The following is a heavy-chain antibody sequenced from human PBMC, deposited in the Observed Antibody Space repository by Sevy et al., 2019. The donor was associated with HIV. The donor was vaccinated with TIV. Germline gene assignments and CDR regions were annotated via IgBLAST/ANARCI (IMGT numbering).Heavy chain of an antibody. CDR3: ARMVSGGLRWELIKDNAFDI. CDR2: ISHGGSCE. CDR1: GFAFRDSA. D-gene: IGHD4-17*01. J-gene: IGHJ3*02. Sequence: GGSLRLSCEASGFAFRDSAIHWVRQSPGKGLEWVALISHGGSCEYYVDSVKGRFIVSSDRSKNILYLQMDSLRAEDTAVYYWARMVSGGLRWELIKDNAFDIWGQGTAVTVSS. V-gene: IGHV3-30-3*01.